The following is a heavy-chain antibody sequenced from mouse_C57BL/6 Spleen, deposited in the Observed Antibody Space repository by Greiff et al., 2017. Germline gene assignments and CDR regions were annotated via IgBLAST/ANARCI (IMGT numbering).Heavy chain of an antibody. D-gene: IGHD2-13*01. CDR3: ASQGMTSYAMDY. V-gene: IGHV1-81*01. J-gene: IGHJ4*01. CDR1: GYTFTSYG. Sequence: QVQLQQSGAELARPGASVKLSCKASGYTFTSYGISWVKQRTGQGLEWIGEIYPRSGNTYYNEKFKGKATLTADKSSSTAYMELRSLTSEDSAVYFCASQGMTSYAMDYWGQGTSVTVSS. CDR2: IYPRSGNT.